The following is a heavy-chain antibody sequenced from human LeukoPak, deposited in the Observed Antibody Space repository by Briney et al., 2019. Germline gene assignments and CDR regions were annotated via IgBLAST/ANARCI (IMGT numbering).Heavy chain of an antibody. Sequence: GRSLRLSCAASGFPFSSYGMHWVRPAPGKGLEWVAALSYDGSNEYYADSVKGRFTISRDNSKNTLYLQMNSLRVEDTAVYYCAGSWFYRDYFEYWGQGTLVTVSS. J-gene: IGHJ4*02. CDR2: LSYDGSNE. CDR1: GFPFSSYG. V-gene: IGHV3-30*03. D-gene: IGHD3-10*01. CDR3: AGSWFYRDYFEY.